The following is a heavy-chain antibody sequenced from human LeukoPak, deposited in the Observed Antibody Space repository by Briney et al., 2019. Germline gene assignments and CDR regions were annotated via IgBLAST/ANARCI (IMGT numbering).Heavy chain of an antibody. D-gene: IGHD4-17*01. CDR2: ISYDGSDK. J-gene: IGHJ4*02. CDR3: AKKSYGDYHYFDY. V-gene: IGHV3-30*18. CDR1: GFTFSSYG. Sequence: PGGSLRLSCAASGFTFSSYGMHWVRQAPGKGLEWVAVISYDGSDKYYADSVKGRFTISRDNSKNTLYLQMNSLRAEDTAVYYCAKKSYGDYHYFDYWGQGTLVTVSS.